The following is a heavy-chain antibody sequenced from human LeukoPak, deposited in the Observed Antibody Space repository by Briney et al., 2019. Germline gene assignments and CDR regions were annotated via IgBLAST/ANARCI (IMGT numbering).Heavy chain of an antibody. V-gene: IGHV3-23*01. D-gene: IGHD4/OR15-4a*01. Sequence: GGSLRLSCAASGFTFSTYAMTWVRQAPGQGLEWVSGISEGGANTYYADSVKGRFTISRDNSKNMLYLQMNSLRDEDTAVYYCAKHQAYGTNPVIDGWGQGTLITVSS. CDR3: AKHQAYGTNPVIDG. J-gene: IGHJ4*02. CDR1: GFTFSTYA. CDR2: ISEGGANT.